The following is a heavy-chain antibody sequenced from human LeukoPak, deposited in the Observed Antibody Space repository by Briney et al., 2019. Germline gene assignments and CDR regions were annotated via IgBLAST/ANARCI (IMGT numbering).Heavy chain of an antibody. Sequence: GGSLRPSCAASGFTFSSNAMSWVRQAPGKGLGWVSVISGSGSNTFYADSVKGRFTISRDNFKNTLYLQMNSLRAEDTAVYYCAKSKADNCYSPPDYWGQGTLVTVSS. CDR3: AKSKADNCYSPPDY. D-gene: IGHD2-15*01. J-gene: IGHJ4*02. CDR2: ISGSGSNT. V-gene: IGHV3-23*01. CDR1: GFTFSSNA.